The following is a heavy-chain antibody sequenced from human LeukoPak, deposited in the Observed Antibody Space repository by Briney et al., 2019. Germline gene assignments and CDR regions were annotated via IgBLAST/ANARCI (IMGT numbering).Heavy chain of an antibody. Sequence: GGSLRLSCAASGFTFSRYWMHWVRQAPGKGLVWVSRINSDGSSTTYADSVKGRFTISRDNAKNTLYLQMNSLRAEDTAVYYCARDPATEYYFDYWGLGTLVTVSS. V-gene: IGHV3-74*03. CDR2: INSDGSST. CDR1: GFTFSRYW. CDR3: ARDPATEYYFDY. J-gene: IGHJ4*02. D-gene: IGHD6-6*01.